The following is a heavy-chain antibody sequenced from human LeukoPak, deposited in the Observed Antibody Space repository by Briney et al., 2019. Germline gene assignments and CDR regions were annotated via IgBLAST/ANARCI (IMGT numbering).Heavy chain of an antibody. CDR3: AKPGLAVAGNSSDY. D-gene: IGHD6-19*01. CDR2: ITGHGHSA. Sequence: GGSLRLSCGAWGFTLNHYAIIGVRQAPGKGREGVSAITGHGHSAYYAESAKGPFTISRDNTKTTLYLQMNSLRAEGTAVHYCAKPGLAVAGNSSDYWGQGTLVTVSS. J-gene: IGHJ4*02. V-gene: IGHV3-23*01. CDR1: GFTLNHYA.